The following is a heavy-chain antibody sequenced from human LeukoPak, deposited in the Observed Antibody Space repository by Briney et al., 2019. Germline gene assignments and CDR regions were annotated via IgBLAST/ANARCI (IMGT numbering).Heavy chain of an antibody. Sequence: PSQTLSLTCTVSGGSISSGSYYWSWIRQPAGKGLEWIGRIYTSGSTNYNPSLKSRVTISVDTSKNQFSLKLSSVTAADTAVYYCARPSTYGSGSYFYYWGQGTLVTVSS. CDR1: GGSISSGSYY. V-gene: IGHV4-61*02. D-gene: IGHD3-10*01. CDR2: IYTSGST. CDR3: ARPSTYGSGSYFYY. J-gene: IGHJ4*02.